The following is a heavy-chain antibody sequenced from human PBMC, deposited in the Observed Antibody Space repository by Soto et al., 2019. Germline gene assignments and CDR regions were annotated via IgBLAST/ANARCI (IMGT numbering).Heavy chain of an antibody. J-gene: IGHJ6*02. V-gene: IGHV4-31*03. Sequence: QVQLQESGPGLVKPSQTLSLTCTVSGGSISSGGYYWSWIRQHPGKGLEWIGYIYYSGSTYYNPSLKSRVTISVDTSKNQFSLKLSSVTAADTAVYYCARVSWGSSRYQGYYYGMDVWGQGTTVTVSS. CDR1: GGSISSGGYY. CDR3: ARVSWGSSRYQGYYYGMDV. CDR2: IYYSGST. D-gene: IGHD6-13*01.